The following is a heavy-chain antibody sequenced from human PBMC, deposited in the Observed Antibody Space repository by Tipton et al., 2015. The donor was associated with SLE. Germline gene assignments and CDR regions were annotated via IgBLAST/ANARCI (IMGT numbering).Heavy chain of an antibody. CDR1: GGSISSYY. D-gene: IGHD1-26*01. CDR3: ARGGGSYMYPFDY. CDR2: IYYSGST. J-gene: IGHJ4*02. Sequence: TLSLTCAVSGGSISSYYWSWIRQPPGKGLEWIGYIYYSGSTNYNPSLKSRVTISVDTSKNQFSLKLSSVTAADTAVYYCARGGGSYMYPFDYWGQGTLVTVSS. V-gene: IGHV4-59*07.